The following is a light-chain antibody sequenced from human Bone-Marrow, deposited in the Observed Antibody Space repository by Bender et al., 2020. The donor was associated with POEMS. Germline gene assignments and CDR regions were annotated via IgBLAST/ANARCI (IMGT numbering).Light chain of an antibody. V-gene: IGLV2-14*01. Sequence: QSALTQPASVSGSPGQSITISCTGTSSDVGGYKSVSWFQQHPGKAPKLMIYDVSNRPSGVSNRFSGSKSGNTASLTISGLQAEDEADYYCSSYGVVFGGGTKLTVL. CDR2: DVS. CDR3: SSYGVV. J-gene: IGLJ2*01. CDR1: SSDVGGYKS.